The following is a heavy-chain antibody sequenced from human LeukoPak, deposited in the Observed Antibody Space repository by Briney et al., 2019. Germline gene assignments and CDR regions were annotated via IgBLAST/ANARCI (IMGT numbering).Heavy chain of an antibody. CDR3: AKRAGMDV. Sequence: QPGGSLRLSCAAPGYTPHRYAMSCARQAPGKGLEWVSAISGSGGSTYYADSVKGRFTISRDNSKNTLYLQMNSLRAEDTAVYYCAKRAGMDVWGQGTTVTVSS. V-gene: IGHV3-23*01. CDR2: ISGSGGST. CDR1: GYTPHRYA. J-gene: IGHJ6*02.